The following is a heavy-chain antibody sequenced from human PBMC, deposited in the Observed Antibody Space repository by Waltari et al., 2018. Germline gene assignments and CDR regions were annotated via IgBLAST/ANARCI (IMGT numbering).Heavy chain of an antibody. V-gene: IGHV3-48*03. CDR2: ISRSGSTI. Sequence: EVQLVESGGGLVQPGGSLRLSCAASGFTFSSYDMHWSRKAPGKGLEWVSDISRSGSTIYYADSVKGRFTISRDNAKNSLYLQMNSLRAEDTAVYYCARPRGTLVVEYFDLWGRGTLVTVSS. CDR3: ARPRGTLVVEYFDL. J-gene: IGHJ2*01. CDR1: GFTFSSYD. D-gene: IGHD2-15*01.